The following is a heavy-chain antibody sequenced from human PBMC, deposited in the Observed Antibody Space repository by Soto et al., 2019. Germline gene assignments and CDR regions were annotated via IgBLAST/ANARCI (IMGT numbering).Heavy chain of an antibody. CDR2: IIPILGIA. V-gene: IGHV1-69*08. Sequence: QVQLVQSGAEVKKPGSSVKVSCKASGGTFSSYTISWVRQAPGQGLEWMGRIIPILGIANYAQKFQGRVTITADKFASTAYKELSRLRSEDTAVYYCAREGPDYYGSGSYGYWGQGTLVTVSS. CDR3: AREGPDYYGSGSYGY. J-gene: IGHJ4*02. CDR1: GGTFSSYT. D-gene: IGHD3-10*01.